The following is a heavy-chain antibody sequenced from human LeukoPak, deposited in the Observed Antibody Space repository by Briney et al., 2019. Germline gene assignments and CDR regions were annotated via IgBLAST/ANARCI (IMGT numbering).Heavy chain of an antibody. CDR1: GDSISSTSYY. J-gene: IGHJ4*01. D-gene: IGHD3-10*01. V-gene: IGHV4-39*01. CDR2: IYNSGTT. CDR3: ASRVYGLGSFNY. Sequence: SETLSLTCTVSGDSISSTSYYWDWIRQPPGKGLEWIGSIYNSGTTYYNPSLKSRVTISVDTSKNQFSLKVSSVTAADTAVYYCASRVYGLGSFNYWGQGTLVTVS.